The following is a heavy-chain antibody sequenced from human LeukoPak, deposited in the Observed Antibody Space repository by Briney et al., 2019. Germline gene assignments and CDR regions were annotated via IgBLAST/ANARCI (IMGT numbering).Heavy chain of an antibody. CDR1: GFTFSSCA. Sequence: PGGSLRLSCAASGFTFSSCAMYWVRQAPGEGLEWVSSISGSGDIAYYADSVKGRFTISRDNSKNTLYLQMNSLRAEDTAVYYCAKRRAYCSSTSCSGLFDSWGQGTLVTVSS. CDR3: AKRRAYCSSTSCSGLFDS. V-gene: IGHV3-23*01. CDR2: ISGSGDIA. D-gene: IGHD2-2*01. J-gene: IGHJ4*02.